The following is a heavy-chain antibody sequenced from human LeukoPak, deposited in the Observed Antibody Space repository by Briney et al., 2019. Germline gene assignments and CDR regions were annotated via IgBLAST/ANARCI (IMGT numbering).Heavy chain of an antibody. CDR2: IWYGGSNK. J-gene: IGHJ4*02. Sequence: PGGSLRLSCAASGFTFSSYGMHWVRQAPGKGLEWVAVIWYGGSNKYYADSVKGRFTISRDNSKNTLYLQMNSLRAEDTAVYYCAKGLRLLWFGDPWDYWGQGTLVTVSS. CDR3: AKGLRLLWFGDPWDY. CDR1: GFTFSSYG. D-gene: IGHD3-10*01. V-gene: IGHV3-33*06.